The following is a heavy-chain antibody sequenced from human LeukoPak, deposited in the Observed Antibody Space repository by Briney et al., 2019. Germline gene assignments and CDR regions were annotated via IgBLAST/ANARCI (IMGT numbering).Heavy chain of an antibody. CDR2: ISYDGSNK. V-gene: IGHV3-30*18. CDR3: AKDMGGYDSSGYYGFDY. J-gene: IGHJ4*02. CDR1: GFTFSSYG. D-gene: IGHD3-22*01. Sequence: PGRSLRLSCAASGFTFSSYGMHWVRQAPGKGLEWVAVISYDGSNKYYADSVKGRFTISRDNSKNTLYLQMNSLRAEDTAVYYCAKDMGGYDSSGYYGFDYWGQGTLVTVSS.